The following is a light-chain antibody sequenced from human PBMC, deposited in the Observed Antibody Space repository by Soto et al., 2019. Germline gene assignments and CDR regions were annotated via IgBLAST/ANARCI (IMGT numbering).Light chain of an antibody. CDR1: NSNIGHNY. J-gene: IGLJ3*02. V-gene: IGLV1-47*02. CDR3: AAWDDSLIGPV. CDR2: NNN. Sequence: QSVLTQPPSASGTPGQRVTISCSGTNSNIGHNYVYWYQQLPRAAPKLLIFNNNHRPSGVPDRFSGSKSGTSASLAISGLRSEDEADYYCAAWDDSLIGPVFGGGTKVTVL.